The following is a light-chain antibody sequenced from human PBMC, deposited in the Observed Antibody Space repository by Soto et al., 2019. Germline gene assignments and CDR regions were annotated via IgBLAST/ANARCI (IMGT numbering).Light chain of an antibody. Sequence: QSALTQPAFVSGSPGQSITISCTGTSSDVGGYNYVSWYQQPPGKAPKLMISEVSNRPSGVSNRFSGSKSGNTASLTISGLQAEDEADYYCSSYTSTSTRVFGTGTKVTVL. J-gene: IGLJ1*01. CDR1: SSDVGGYNY. CDR2: EVS. V-gene: IGLV2-14*01. CDR3: SSYTSTSTRV.